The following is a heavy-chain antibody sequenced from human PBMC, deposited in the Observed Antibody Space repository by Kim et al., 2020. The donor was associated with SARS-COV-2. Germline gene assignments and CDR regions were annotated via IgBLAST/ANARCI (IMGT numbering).Heavy chain of an antibody. V-gene: IGHV5-51*01. CDR3: TREGGIAYNLFDY. CDR2: IYPGDSDA. J-gene: IGHJ4*02. Sequence: GESLKMSCKGSGYRFSSYWIAWVRQMPGKGLEWMGIIYPGDSDARYNPSFQGQVTLSVDNSISTAYLQWSSLKASDTAMYYCTREGGIAYNLFDYWGQGSQVTVSS. CDR1: GYRFSSYW. D-gene: IGHD1-1*01.